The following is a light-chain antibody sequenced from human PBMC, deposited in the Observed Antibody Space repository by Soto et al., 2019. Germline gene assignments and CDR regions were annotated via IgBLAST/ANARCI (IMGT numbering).Light chain of an antibody. J-gene: IGLJ1*01. Sequence: QSAPTQPASVSGSPGQSITISCTGTNNLVSWYQQHPGKAPKVVIYEGTKRPSSVSNRFSGSNSGRTASLTISGLQAEDEAHYFCCVYVGARSYVFGPGTKVPS. CDR1: NNL. CDR3: CVYVGARSYV. CDR2: EGT. V-gene: IGLV2-23*01.